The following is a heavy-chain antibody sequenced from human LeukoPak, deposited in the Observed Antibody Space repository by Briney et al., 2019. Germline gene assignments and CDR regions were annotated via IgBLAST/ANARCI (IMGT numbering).Heavy chain of an antibody. CDR3: ARGSEDGSGTNWFDP. J-gene: IGHJ5*02. Sequence: PSETLSLTCTVSGGSISTTNYYWGWIRQSPGKGLEWFGCVYYSGSTYYNPSLKSRVTISVDTSQNQFSLQLTSVTAADTAVYYCARGSEDGSGTNWFDPWGQGTLVTVSS. CDR2: VYYSGST. V-gene: IGHV4-39*07. CDR1: GGSISTTNYY. D-gene: IGHD3-10*01.